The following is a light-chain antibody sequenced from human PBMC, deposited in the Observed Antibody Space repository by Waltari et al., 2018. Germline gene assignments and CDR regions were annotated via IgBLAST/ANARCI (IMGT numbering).Light chain of an antibody. V-gene: IGKV3-20*01. CDR2: DTS. J-gene: IGKJ1*01. CDR1: QSVGRS. CDR3: QHYLRLPAT. Sequence: EIVLTQSPGTLSLSPGERATLACRASQSVGRSLAWYQQKPGQAPRLLIYDTSRRATGIPDRFSGSGSGTDFSLTISRLEPEYFAVYYCQHYLRLPATFGQGTKVEI.